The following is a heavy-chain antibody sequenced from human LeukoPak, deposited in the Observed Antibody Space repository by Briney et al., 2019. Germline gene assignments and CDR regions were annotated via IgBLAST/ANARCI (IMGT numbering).Heavy chain of an antibody. D-gene: IGHD1-26*01. CDR3: AKGEGAYYYYGVDV. V-gene: IGHV3-23*01. CDR1: GFTFSDYA. CDR2: ISGSGAST. Sequence: GGSLRLSCAASGFTFSDYAMTWVRQAPGKGLEWVSSISGSGASTYYADSAKGRFTISRDISKNTLYLQMSSLRAEDAAVYYCAKGEGAYYYYGVDVWGQGTTVTVSS. J-gene: IGHJ6*02.